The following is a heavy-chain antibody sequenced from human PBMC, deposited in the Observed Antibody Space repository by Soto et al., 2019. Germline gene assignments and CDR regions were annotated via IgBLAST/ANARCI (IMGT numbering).Heavy chain of an antibody. D-gene: IGHD6-19*01. CDR1: GFTFSSYS. CDR3: ARDGRAVARRGYYYGMDV. V-gene: IGHV3-21*01. Sequence: GGSLRLSCAASGFTFSSYSMNWVRQAPGKGLEWVSSISSSSSYIYYADSVKGRFTISRDNAKNSLYLQMNSLRAEDTAVYYCARDGRAVARRGYYYGMDVWAQGTKVTVSS. J-gene: IGHJ6*02. CDR2: ISSSSSYI.